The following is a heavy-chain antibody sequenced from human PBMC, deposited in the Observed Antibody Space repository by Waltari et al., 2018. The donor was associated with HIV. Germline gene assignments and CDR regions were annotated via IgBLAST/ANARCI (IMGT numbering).Heavy chain of an antibody. CDR1: GGSISSTSYY. J-gene: IGHJ5*02. D-gene: IGHD3-22*01. CDR2: IYYSGST. Sequence: QLQLQESGPGLVKPSETLSLTCTVSGGSISSTSYYWGWIRQPPGKGLEWIGTIYYSGSTYYNPSLKSRVTISVDTSKNQFSLKLSSVTAADTAVYYCARRRGRGGITMIVPRFDPWGQGTLVTVSS. CDR3: ARRRGRGGITMIVPRFDP. V-gene: IGHV4-39*01.